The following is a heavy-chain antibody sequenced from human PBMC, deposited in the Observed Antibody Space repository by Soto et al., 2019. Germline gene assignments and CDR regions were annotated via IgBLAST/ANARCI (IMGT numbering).Heavy chain of an antibody. CDR3: ATSTKPVVTGPDHSHGLDV. Sequence: QVQLVQSGAEVKKPGSSVKVSCKISEGTFSTQTISWVRQTPGQGLEWMGRVIPMLGIVNYAQKFQGRVTFTADKSTSTAYMEMNSLTSDDPAVYSCATSTKPVVTGPDHSHGLDVWGQGTTVSVSS. D-gene: IGHD1-20*01. V-gene: IGHV1-69*02. CDR1: EGTFSTQT. CDR2: VIPMLGIV. J-gene: IGHJ6*02.